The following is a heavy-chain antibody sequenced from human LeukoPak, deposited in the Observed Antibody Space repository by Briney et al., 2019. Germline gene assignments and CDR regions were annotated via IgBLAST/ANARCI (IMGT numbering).Heavy chain of an antibody. V-gene: IGHV4-61*08. J-gene: IGHJ3*01. CDR1: GDSISSGDYY. D-gene: IGHD3-22*01. CDR3: VRETATSYYDSAGYYRQTEVFDV. CDR2: VYYSGRA. Sequence: SETLSLTCTVSGDSISSGDYYWSWIRQPPGKGLEWIGYVYYSGRANYNPTLKSRVTISVDTSKNQFSLRLNSVTAADTALYYCVRETATSYYDSAGYYRQTEVFDVWGQGTKVTVSS.